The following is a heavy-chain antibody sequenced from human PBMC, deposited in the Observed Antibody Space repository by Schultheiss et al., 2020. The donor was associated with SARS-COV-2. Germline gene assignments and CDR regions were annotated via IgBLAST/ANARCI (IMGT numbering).Heavy chain of an antibody. Sequence: GGSLRLSCAASGFTFSSYAMHWVRQAPGKGLEWVSGISWNSGSIGYADSVKGRFTISRDNAKNSLYLQMNSLRAEDTAVYYCASHHRSGWYSNWFDPWGQGTLVTVSS. CDR2: ISWNSGSI. D-gene: IGHD6-19*01. CDR1: GFTFSSYA. V-gene: IGHV3-9*01. J-gene: IGHJ5*02. CDR3: ASHHRSGWYSNWFDP.